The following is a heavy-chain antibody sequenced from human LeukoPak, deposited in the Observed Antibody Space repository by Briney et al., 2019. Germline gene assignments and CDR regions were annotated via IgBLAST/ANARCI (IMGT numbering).Heavy chain of an antibody. V-gene: IGHV4-4*07. D-gene: IGHD3-16*01. CDR2: IYTSRST. CDR3: ARDRGDDLYYYYYMDV. CDR1: GGSISSYY. J-gene: IGHJ6*03. Sequence: PSETLSLTCTVSGGSISSYYWSWIRQPAGKGLEWIGRIYTSRSTNYNPSLKSRVTMSVDTSKNQFSLKLSSVTAADTAVYYCARDRGDDLYYYYYMDVWGKGTTVTVSS.